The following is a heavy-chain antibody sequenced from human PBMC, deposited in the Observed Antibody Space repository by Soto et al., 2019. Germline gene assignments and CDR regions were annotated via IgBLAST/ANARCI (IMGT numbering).Heavy chain of an antibody. CDR2: ISAYNGNT. J-gene: IGHJ5*02. CDR3: ARDRCSGGSCYNNWFDP. Sequence: ASVKVSCKASGYTFTSYGISLVRQAPGQGLEWMGWISAYNGNTNYAQKLQGRVTMTTDTSTSTAYMELRSLRSDDTAVYYCARDRCSGGSCYNNWFDPWGQGTLVTVSS. D-gene: IGHD2-15*01. V-gene: IGHV1-18*01. CDR1: GYTFTSYG.